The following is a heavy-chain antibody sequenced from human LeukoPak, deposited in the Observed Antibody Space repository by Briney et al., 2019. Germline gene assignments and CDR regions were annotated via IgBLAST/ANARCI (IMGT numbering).Heavy chain of an antibody. V-gene: IGHV3-11*04. CDR3: ARDPLRGTAVDGHEDY. J-gene: IGHJ4*02. CDR1: GFTFSDYY. D-gene: IGHD6-19*01. Sequence: GGSLRLSCAASGFTFSDYYMSWIRQAPGKGLEWVSYISSGSTIYYADSVKGRFTISRDNAKNSLYLQMNSLRAEDTAVYYCARDPLRGTAVDGHEDYWGQGTLVTVSS. CDR2: ISSGSTI.